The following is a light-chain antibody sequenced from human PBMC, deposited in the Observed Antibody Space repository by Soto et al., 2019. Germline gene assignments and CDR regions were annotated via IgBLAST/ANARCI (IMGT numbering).Light chain of an antibody. V-gene: IGKV3-11*01. CDR1: QTVSSY. Sequence: EIVLTQSPATLSLSPGERATLSCRASQTVSSYLLWYQQKRGQAPRLLIYDASNRATGIPARFSGSGSGTDFTLTIRSLEPEDFAVYYCKQRMNWPLTFGQGTRLEI. CDR2: DAS. CDR3: KQRMNWPLT. J-gene: IGKJ5*01.